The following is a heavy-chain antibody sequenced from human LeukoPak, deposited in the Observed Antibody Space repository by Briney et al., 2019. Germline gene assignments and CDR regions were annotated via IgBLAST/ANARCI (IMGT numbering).Heavy chain of an antibody. CDR1: GFTFSNYV. CDR2: VSGGGDDT. D-gene: IGHD1-7*01. V-gene: IGHV3-23*01. Sequence: PGGSLRLACAASGFTFSNYVMTWVRQAPGKGLEWISAVSGGGDDTHYADSVQGRFTISRDNPKNTMYLQMNGLRAEDTAIYYCAKGTTATGTLALDYWGQGTLVTVSS. CDR3: AKGTTATGTLALDY. J-gene: IGHJ4*02.